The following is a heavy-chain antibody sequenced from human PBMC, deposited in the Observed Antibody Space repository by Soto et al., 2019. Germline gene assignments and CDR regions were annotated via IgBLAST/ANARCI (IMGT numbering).Heavy chain of an antibody. J-gene: IGHJ1*01. CDR1: GGTFSSYA. V-gene: IGHV1-69*13. Sequence: SVKVSCKASGGTFSSYAISWVRQAPGQGLGWMGGIIPIFGTANYAQKFQGRVTITADESTSTAYMELSSLRSEDTAVYYCARVTKGGSDWEREVVDSFLHWG. CDR3: ARVTKGGSDWEREVVDSFLH. CDR2: IIPIFGTA. D-gene: IGHD1-26*01.